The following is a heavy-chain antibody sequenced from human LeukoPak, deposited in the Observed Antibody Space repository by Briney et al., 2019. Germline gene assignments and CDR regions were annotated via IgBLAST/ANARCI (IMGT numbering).Heavy chain of an antibody. J-gene: IGHJ4*03. D-gene: IGHD3-10*01. CDR3: ARYYFGSGSYFDY. Sequence: PSETLSLTCTVSGGSISSGSCYWSWIRQHPGKGLECIGYIYYSGSTYYNPSLKSRVTISVDTSKKQFSLKLSCVTAADTAVYYCARYYFGSGSYFDYWGQGTLVTVSS. V-gene: IGHV4-31*03. CDR2: IYYSGST. CDR1: GGSISSGSCY.